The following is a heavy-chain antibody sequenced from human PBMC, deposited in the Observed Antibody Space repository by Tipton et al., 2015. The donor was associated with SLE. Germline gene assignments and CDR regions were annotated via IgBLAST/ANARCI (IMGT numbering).Heavy chain of an antibody. D-gene: IGHD6-19*01. V-gene: IGHV4-59*01. CDR2: IYYSGST. CDR1: GGSITGYY. CDR3: AREGLDRYYYYGMDV. J-gene: IGHJ6*02. Sequence: LRLSCTVSGGSITGYYWSWIRQPPGKGLEWIGYIYYSGSTNYNPSLKSRVTISLDTSKNQFSLKLSSVTAADTAVYYCAREGLDRYYYYGMDVWGQGTTVTVSS.